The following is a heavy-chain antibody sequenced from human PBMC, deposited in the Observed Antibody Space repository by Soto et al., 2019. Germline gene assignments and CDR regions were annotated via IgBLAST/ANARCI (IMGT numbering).Heavy chain of an antibody. J-gene: IGHJ1*01. CDR3: ATYYDSSGYSAEYFQH. D-gene: IGHD3-22*01. CDR1: GFTFSSYE. Sequence: PGGSLRLSCAASGFTFSSYEMNWVRQAPGKGLEWVSYISSSGSTIYYADSAKGRFTISRDNAKNSLYLQMNSLRAEDTAVYYCATYYDSSGYSAEYFQHWGQGTLVTVSS. CDR2: ISSSGSTI. V-gene: IGHV3-48*03.